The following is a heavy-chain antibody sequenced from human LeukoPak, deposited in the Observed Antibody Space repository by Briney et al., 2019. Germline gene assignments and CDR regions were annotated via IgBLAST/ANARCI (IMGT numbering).Heavy chain of an antibody. CDR2: ISSSSTYI. J-gene: IGHJ3*02. CDR3: ARPTWSYNAFDI. V-gene: IGHV3-21*01. CDR1: GFTFNNYN. D-gene: IGHD2-15*01. Sequence: PGGSLRLSCAASGFTFNNYNLNWVRQAPGQGLVWVSSISSSSTYIYYADSVKGRFTVSRDNAKSSVYLQMNSLISKHTAVYYCARPTWSYNAFDIWGRGTLVTVSS.